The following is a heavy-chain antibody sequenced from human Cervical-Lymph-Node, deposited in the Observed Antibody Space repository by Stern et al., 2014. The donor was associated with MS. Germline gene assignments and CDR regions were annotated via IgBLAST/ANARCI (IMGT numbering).Heavy chain of an antibody. CDR3: ARRITTFAVAMKSDYYYGMDI. V-gene: IGHV4-4*02. Sequence: QVQLQESGPGQVKPSGTLSLTCAVSGGSISSSNWWTWVRQSPEKGLEWIGEIYHGGNPNSNPSLKSRFTMSVDKSKNQFSLRLNSVTAADTAVYFCARRITTFAVAMKSDYYYGMDIWGHGTAVTVS. D-gene: IGHD3-3*01. CDR1: GGSISSSNW. J-gene: IGHJ6*02. CDR2: IYHGGNP.